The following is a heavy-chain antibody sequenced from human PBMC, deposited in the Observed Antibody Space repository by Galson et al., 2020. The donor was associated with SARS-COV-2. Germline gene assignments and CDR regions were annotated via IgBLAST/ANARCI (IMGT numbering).Heavy chain of an antibody. CDR1: GFTFSDYY. J-gene: IGHJ6*03. CDR2: ISNSGTTI. Sequence: NSGGSLRLSCAASGFTFSDYYMNWIRQAPGKGLEWISYISNSGTTIYYADSVKSRFTISRDNAKNSLYLQMNSLRAEDTAVYYCARSVRGSSGHCYYYYMDVWGKGTTVTISS. CDR3: ARSVRGSSGHCYYYYMDV. V-gene: IGHV3-11*04. D-gene: IGHD6-19*01.